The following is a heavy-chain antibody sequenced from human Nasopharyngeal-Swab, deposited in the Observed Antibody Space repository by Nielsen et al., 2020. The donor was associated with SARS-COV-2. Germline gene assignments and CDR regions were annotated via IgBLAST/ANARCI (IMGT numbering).Heavy chain of an antibody. CDR1: GFTVSSNY. V-gene: IGHV3-53*01. CDR3: AREYSSSWAYYYYGMDV. D-gene: IGHD6-6*01. CDR2: IYSGGST. Sequence: GESLKISCAASGFTVSSNYMSWVRQAPGKGLEWVSVIYSGGSTYYADSVRGRFTISRDNAKNSLYLQMNSLRAEDTAVYYCAREYSSSWAYYYYGMDVWGQGTTVTVSS. J-gene: IGHJ6*02.